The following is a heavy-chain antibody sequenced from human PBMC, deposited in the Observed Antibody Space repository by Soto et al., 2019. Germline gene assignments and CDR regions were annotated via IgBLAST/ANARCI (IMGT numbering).Heavy chain of an antibody. Sequence: QVQLVQSGAEVKKPGSSVKVSCKASGGTFSSYAISWVRQAPGQGLEWMGGIIPISDTTNYAQKLQGRVTITADESTSTAYMELSSLRSEDTAVYYCARSQGSSTSLEIYYYYYYGMDVLGQGTTVTVSS. D-gene: IGHD2-2*01. CDR2: IIPISDTT. V-gene: IGHV1-69*01. J-gene: IGHJ6*02. CDR1: GGTFSSYA. CDR3: ARSQGSSTSLEIYYYYYYGMDV.